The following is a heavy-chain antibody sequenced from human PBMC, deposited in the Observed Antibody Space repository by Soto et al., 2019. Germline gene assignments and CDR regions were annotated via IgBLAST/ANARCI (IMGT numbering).Heavy chain of an antibody. CDR1: GFTFSSYW. CDR3: ARDIFVGYNCCFRDCYYYYGMDV. V-gene: IGHV3-7*03. Sequence: GGSLRLSCAASGFTFSSYWMSWVRQAPGKGREWVANIKQDGSEKYYVDSVKGRFTISRDNAKNSLYLQMNSLRAEDTAVYYCARDIFVGYNCCFRDCYYYYGMDVWGQGTTVTVSS. D-gene: IGHD1-1*01. CDR2: IKQDGSEK. J-gene: IGHJ6*02.